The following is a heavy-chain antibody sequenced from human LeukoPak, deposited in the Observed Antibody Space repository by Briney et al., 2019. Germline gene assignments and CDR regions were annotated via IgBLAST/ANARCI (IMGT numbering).Heavy chain of an antibody. J-gene: IGHJ4*02. CDR3: ARTRIGTSSGYSGY. V-gene: IGHV3-7*01. CDR1: GFTFSSYW. Sequence: PGGSLRLSCAASGFTFSSYWMSWVRQAPGKGLEWVANIKQDGSEKNYVDSVKGRFTISRDNAKNSLYLQMNSLGAEDTAVYYCARTRIGTSSGYSGYWGQGTLVTVSS. D-gene: IGHD3-22*01. CDR2: IKQDGSEK.